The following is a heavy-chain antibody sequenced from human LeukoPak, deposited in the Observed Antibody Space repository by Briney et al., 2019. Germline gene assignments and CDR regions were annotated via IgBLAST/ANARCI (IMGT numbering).Heavy chain of an antibody. Sequence: PGGSLRLSCAASGFAFSSYWMTWVRQAPGKGLEWVASLNEDGSKRSYVGSVKGRFTISRDNAQNSLYLQMNSLTAEDTAVYYCARAVTSMDGYWGQRTLVTVPS. CDR3: ARAVTSMDGY. V-gene: IGHV3-7*03. D-gene: IGHD5-18*01. CDR2: LNEDGSKR. CDR1: GFAFSSYW. J-gene: IGHJ4*02.